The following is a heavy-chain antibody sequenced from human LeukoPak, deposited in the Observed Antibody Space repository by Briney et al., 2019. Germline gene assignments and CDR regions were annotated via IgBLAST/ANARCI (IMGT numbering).Heavy chain of an antibody. V-gene: IGHV3-23*01. CDR1: GFTFGSYA. CDR2: ISGSGGST. J-gene: IGHJ4*02. D-gene: IGHD3/OR15-3a*01. CDR3: ARDLDAGLYFDY. Sequence: GGSLRLSCAASGFTFGSYAMNWVRQAPGKGPEWVSTISGSGGSTYYADSVKGRFTISRDNSKNTLYMQMNSLRDEDTAVYYCARDLDAGLYFDYWGQGTLVTVSS.